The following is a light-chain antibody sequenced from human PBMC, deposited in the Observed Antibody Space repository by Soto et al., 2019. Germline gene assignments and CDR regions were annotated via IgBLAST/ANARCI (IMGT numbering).Light chain of an antibody. CDR1: SGYIGGYNY. CDR3: NSFTTSSTYV. V-gene: IGLV2-14*03. Sequence: QSVLTQPASVSGSPGQSITISCAGTSGYIGGYNYVSWYQQHPGKAPKLIIFDVTDRPSGVSDRFSGSKSGNTASLTISGLQAEDEADYYCNSFTTSSTYVFGTGTKVTVL. CDR2: DVT. J-gene: IGLJ1*01.